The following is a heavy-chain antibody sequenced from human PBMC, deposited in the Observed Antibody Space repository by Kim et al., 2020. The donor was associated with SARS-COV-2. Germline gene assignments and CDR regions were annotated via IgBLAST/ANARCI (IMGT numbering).Heavy chain of an antibody. CDR1: GGSISSNTYY. CDR2: IYYSGST. Sequence: SETLSLTCTVSGGSISSNTYYWGWIRQPPGKGLEWIGSIYYSGSTYYNPSLESRVTISVDTSKNQFSLNLSSVTAADTAVYYCARGPGYGYSYYFDYWGQGTLVTVSS. J-gene: IGHJ4*02. V-gene: IGHV4-39*07. CDR3: ARGPGYGYSYYFDY. D-gene: IGHD5-18*01.